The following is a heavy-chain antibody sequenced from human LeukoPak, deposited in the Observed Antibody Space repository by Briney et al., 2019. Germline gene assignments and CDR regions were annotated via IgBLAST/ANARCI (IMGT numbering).Heavy chain of an antibody. Sequence: GGSLRLSCAASGFLFRSYAMQWVRQAPGKGLEWVARISYDGTDKYYADSVKGRFTISRDNSKNTLALQMNSLRAEDTAVYYCARQRWLQGPNDYWGQGTLVTVSP. J-gene: IGHJ4*02. CDR2: ISYDGTDK. D-gene: IGHD5-24*01. CDR1: GFLFRSYA. V-gene: IGHV3-30*04. CDR3: ARQRWLQGPNDY.